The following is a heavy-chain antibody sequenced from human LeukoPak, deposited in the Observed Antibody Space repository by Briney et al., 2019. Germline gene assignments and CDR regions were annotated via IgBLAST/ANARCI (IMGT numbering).Heavy chain of an antibody. CDR3: AKDGNWARFEN. J-gene: IGHJ4*02. V-gene: IGHV3-23*01. CDR2: ITGSGGTT. Sequence: PGGSLRFSCAACGFAFSNYGVNWVRRAQGKGLEWVSGITGSGGTTYYADSVKGRFTISRDNSKNTLYLQMNSPRAEDTAAYYCAKDGNWARFENWGQGTLVTVSS. CDR1: GFAFSNYG. D-gene: IGHD7-27*01.